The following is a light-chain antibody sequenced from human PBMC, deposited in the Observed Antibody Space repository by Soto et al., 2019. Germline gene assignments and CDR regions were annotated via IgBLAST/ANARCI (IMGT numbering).Light chain of an antibody. CDR3: HRYYSYLIT. CDR2: AAS. V-gene: IGKV1-8*01. CDR1: QGISSY. Sequence: AIRMTQSPSSLPASTGDRVTITCRASQGISSYLAWYEQKPGKAPKLLIYAASTWQSGVPTRFSGSGSGSDFTLSISCLQSEDFATDFSHRYYSYLITFGQGTRVEIK. J-gene: IGKJ5*01.